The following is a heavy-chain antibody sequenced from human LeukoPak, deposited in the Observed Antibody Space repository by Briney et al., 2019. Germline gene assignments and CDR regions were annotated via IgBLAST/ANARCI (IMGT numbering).Heavy chain of an antibody. V-gene: IGHV1-46*01. Sequence: ASVKVSCKASGYTFTSYYMHWVRQAPGQGLEWMGIINPSGGSTSYAQKFQGRVTMTRDTSTGTVYMELSSLRSEDTAVYYCASNVQTGTQNYWGQGTLVTVFS. CDR3: ASNVQTGTQNY. D-gene: IGHD1-1*01. CDR2: INPSGGST. J-gene: IGHJ4*02. CDR1: GYTFTSYY.